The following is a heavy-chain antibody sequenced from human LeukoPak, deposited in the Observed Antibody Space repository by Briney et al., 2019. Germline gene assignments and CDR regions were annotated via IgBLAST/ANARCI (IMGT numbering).Heavy chain of an antibody. V-gene: IGHV3-48*03. Sequence: GGSLRLSCAASGSIFSSYDMNWVRQAPGKGLEWISCIRGSGDAVSYADSVKGRFTISRDNAKNSVFLQMNSLRAEDTAIYYCSRRGPPDFDSWGQGTLVTVS. CDR1: GSIFSSYD. CDR3: SRRGPPDFDS. CDR2: IRGSGDAV. J-gene: IGHJ4*02.